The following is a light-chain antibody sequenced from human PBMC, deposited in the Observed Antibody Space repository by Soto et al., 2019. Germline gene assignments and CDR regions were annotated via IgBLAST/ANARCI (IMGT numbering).Light chain of an antibody. V-gene: IGKV3-20*01. Sequence: EIVLTQSPGTLSLSPGERATLSCRASQSVSSSFLAWYQQKPGQAPRLLIYGASTRATGIPDRFSGSGSGTDFTLSISRLEPEDFSVYYCQQCGSSPPITFGPGTKVETK. CDR1: QSVSSSF. CDR2: GAS. J-gene: IGKJ3*01. CDR3: QQCGSSPPIT.